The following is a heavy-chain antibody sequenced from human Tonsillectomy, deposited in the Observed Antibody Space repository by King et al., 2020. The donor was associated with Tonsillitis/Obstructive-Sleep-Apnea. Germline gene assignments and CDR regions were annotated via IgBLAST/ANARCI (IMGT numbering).Heavy chain of an antibody. CDR1: GFTFSDHY. D-gene: IGHD2-21*01. V-gene: IGHV3-72*01. Sequence: VQLVESGGGLVQPGGSLRLSCAASGFTFSDHYMDWVRQAPGKGLEWVGRTGNKANSYTTKYAASVKGRFTISRDDSKNSLYLQMNSLKTEDTAVYYCARRYCGGECSLDYWGQGTLVTVSS. CDR3: ARRYCGGECSLDY. J-gene: IGHJ4*02. CDR2: TGNKANSYTT.